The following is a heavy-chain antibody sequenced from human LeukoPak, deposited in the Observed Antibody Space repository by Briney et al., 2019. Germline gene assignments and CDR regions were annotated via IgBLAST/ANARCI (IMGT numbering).Heavy chain of an antibody. J-gene: IGHJ4*02. Sequence: GGSLRLSCAASGFTFSSYSMNWVRQAPGKGLEWVSSISSSSSYIYYADSVKGRFTTSRDNAKNSLYLQMNSLRAEDTAVYYCARGGQVGMPTRFDYWGQGTLVTVSS. CDR3: ARGGQVGMPTRFDY. V-gene: IGHV3-21*01. D-gene: IGHD2-2*01. CDR1: GFTFSSYS. CDR2: ISSSSSYI.